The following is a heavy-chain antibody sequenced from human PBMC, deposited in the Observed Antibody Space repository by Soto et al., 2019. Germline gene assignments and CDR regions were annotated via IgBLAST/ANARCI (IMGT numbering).Heavy chain of an antibody. CDR1: SGSFSGYY. V-gene: IGHV4-34*01. CDR2: ITHGGST. Sequence: QVQLQQWGAGLLKPSETLSLTCAVYSGSFSGYYYSWIRQPPGKGLEWIGEITHGGSTTYSPSLKSRATMSLDTSKNQFSLKMTSVTAADTAVYYCARGRLFLTPSGLAITYFDYWGQGSLVSVSS. CDR3: ARGRLFLTPSGLAITYFDY. J-gene: IGHJ4*02. D-gene: IGHD3-3*01.